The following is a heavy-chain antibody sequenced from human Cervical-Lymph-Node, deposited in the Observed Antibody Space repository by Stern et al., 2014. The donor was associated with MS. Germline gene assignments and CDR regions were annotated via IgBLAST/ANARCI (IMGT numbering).Heavy chain of an antibody. CDR2: IIPLFGTT. J-gene: IGHJ4*02. D-gene: IGHD6-13*01. CDR3: VRDQGGIAAS. CDR1: GGTFSSID. Sequence: QDQLVQSGAEVKKPGSSMKVSCKASGGTFSSIDISWVRQAPGQGLEWLGGIIPLFGTTNYAQKVQGRVTIVADESTNTVNMELSSLRSEDTAVYYCVRDQGGIAASWGQGTLVIVSS. V-gene: IGHV1-69*12.